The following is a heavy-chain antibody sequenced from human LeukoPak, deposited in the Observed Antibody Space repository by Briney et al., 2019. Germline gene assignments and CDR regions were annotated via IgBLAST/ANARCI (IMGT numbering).Heavy chain of an antibody. CDR3: ARATDDEFYLYYGMDV. D-gene: IGHD3-16*01. V-gene: IGHV4-34*01. CDR1: GGSFSGYY. J-gene: IGHJ6*02. Sequence: SETLSLTCAVYGGSFSGYYWNWIRQPPGRGLEWIGEISQSGSTNYNPSLKSRITMSVGTSKNQFSLQLRSMTAADTAVYFCARATDDEFYLYYGMDVWGQGALVTVSS. CDR2: ISQSGST.